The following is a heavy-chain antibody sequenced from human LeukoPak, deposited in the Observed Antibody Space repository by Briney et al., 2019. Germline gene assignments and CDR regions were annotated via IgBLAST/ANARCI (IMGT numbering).Heavy chain of an antibody. CDR2: FDPEDGET. CDR3: ARACPYYYDIRSRWWFDP. CDR1: GYTLTELS. J-gene: IGHJ5*02. Sequence: ASVKVSCKVSGYTLTELSMHWVRQAPGKGLEWMGGFDPEDGETIYAQKFQGRVTMTEDTSTDTAYMELSSLRSEDTAVYYCARACPYYYDIRSRWWFDPWGQGTLVTVSS. D-gene: IGHD3-22*01. V-gene: IGHV1-24*01.